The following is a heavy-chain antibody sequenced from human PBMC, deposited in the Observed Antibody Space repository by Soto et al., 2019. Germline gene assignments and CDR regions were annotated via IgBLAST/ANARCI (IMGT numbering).Heavy chain of an antibody. Sequence: PGGSLRLSCAASGFTFDDYAMHWVRQAPGKGLEWVSGISWNSGSIGYADSVKGRFTISRDNAKNSLYLQMNSLRAEDTALYYCAKDDYGDYGYSIIDYWGQGTLVTVSS. V-gene: IGHV3-9*01. CDR3: AKDDYGDYGYSIIDY. D-gene: IGHD4-17*01. CDR1: GFTFDDYA. CDR2: ISWNSGSI. J-gene: IGHJ4*02.